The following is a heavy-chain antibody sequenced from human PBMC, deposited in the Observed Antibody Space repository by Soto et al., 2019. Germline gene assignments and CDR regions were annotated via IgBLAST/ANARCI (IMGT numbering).Heavy chain of an antibody. D-gene: IGHD3-16*01. CDR3: ATVRIPHELRYYFDY. CDR1: GFTFSSYA. Sequence: GGSLRLSCAASGFTFSSYAMHWVRQAPGKGLEWVAVISYDGSNKYYADSVKGRFTISRDNSKNTLYLQMNSLRAEDTAVYYCATVRIPHELRYYFDYWGQGTLVTVSS. J-gene: IGHJ4*02. CDR2: ISYDGSNK. V-gene: IGHV3-30-3*01.